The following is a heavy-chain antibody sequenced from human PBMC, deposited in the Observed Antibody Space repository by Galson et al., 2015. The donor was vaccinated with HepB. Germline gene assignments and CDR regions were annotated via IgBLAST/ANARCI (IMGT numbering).Heavy chain of an antibody. CDR1: GYSFTSYW. V-gene: IGHV5-10-1*01. Sequence: QSGAEVKKPGESLRISCKGSGYSFTSYWISWVRQMPGKGLEWMGRIDPSDSYTNYSPSFQGHVTISADKSISTAYLQWSSLKASDTAMYYCAAHRKQGFGELFPSYYYYYGMDVWGQGTTVTVSS. J-gene: IGHJ6*02. CDR2: IDPSDSYT. CDR3: AAHRKQGFGELFPSYYYYYGMDV. D-gene: IGHD3-10*01.